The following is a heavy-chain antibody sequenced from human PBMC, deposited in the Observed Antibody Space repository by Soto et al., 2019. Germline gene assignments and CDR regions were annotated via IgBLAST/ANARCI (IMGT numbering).Heavy chain of an antibody. CDR1: GYSFTSYW. Sequence: GESLKISCKGSGYSFTSYWIGWVRQMPGKGLEWMGIIYPGDSDTRYSPSFQGQVTISADKSISTAYLQWSSLKASDTAMYYCARLQHAYYYVSSGYPDAFDIWGQGTMVTVSS. CDR3: ARLQHAYYYVSSGYPDAFDI. CDR2: IYPGDSDT. V-gene: IGHV5-51*01. J-gene: IGHJ3*02. D-gene: IGHD3-22*01.